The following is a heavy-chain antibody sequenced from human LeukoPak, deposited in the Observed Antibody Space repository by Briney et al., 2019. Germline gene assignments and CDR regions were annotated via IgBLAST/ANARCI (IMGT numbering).Heavy chain of an antibody. D-gene: IGHD1-26*01. CDR2: IRSKAYGGTT. CDR1: GFTFGDYA. V-gene: IGHV3-49*04. J-gene: IGHJ4*02. Sequence: GGSLRLACTASGFTFGDYAMSWVRQAPGKGHEWVGFIRSKAYGGTTEYAASVKGRFTISRDDSKSIAYLQMNSLKTEDTAVYYCTRVWNSGSFDYWGQGTLVTVSS. CDR3: TRVWNSGSFDY.